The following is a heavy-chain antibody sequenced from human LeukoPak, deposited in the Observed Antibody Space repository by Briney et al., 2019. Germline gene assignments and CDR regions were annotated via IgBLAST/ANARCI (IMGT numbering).Heavy chain of an antibody. CDR2: ISAYNGHT. J-gene: IGHJ6*03. CDR1: GYTFTTYG. V-gene: IGHV1-18*01. D-gene: IGHD2-2*02. CDR3: VRDGHRLYDYYYYYMDV. Sequence: ASVKVSCKSSGYTFTTYGISWVRQAPGQGLEWMGWISAYNGHTNYAQKLQGRVTMTTGASTTTAYMELRSLRSDDTAVYYCVRDGHRLYDYYYYYMDVWGKGTTVTVSS.